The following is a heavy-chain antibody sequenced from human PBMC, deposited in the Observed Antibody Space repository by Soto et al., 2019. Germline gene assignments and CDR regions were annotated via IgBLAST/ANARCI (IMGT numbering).Heavy chain of an antibody. CDR2: ISLYSDGT. V-gene: IGHV1-18*01. Sequence: QVQLVQSGGEVKRPGASVKVSCKTSGYTFSNYCITWVRQAPGQPLEWLGWISLYSDGTNYAQKFQGRVSMTTDTSTTTAYMELRSLRSDDTAVYYCARVVPGAKAWFGPWGQGTLVTVSS. J-gene: IGHJ5*02. CDR1: GYTFSNYC. D-gene: IGHD2-2*01. CDR3: ARVVPGAKAWFGP.